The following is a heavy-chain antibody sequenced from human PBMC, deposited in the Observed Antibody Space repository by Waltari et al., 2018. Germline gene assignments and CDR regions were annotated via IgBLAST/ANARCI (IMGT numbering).Heavy chain of an antibody. Sequence: QLQLQASGPGLVKPSETLSFTCTVPGGSISSSSYYWGWSRQPPGKGLEWIGSIYYSGGTYYNPCLKSRVTISVDTSKSQVALKLRSVTAADTAVYYCATKRESSASGFDYWGQGTLVTVSS. J-gene: IGHJ4*02. CDR2: IYYSGGT. V-gene: IGHV4-39*01. CDR1: GGSISSSSYY. D-gene: IGHD6-19*01. CDR3: ATKRESSASGFDY.